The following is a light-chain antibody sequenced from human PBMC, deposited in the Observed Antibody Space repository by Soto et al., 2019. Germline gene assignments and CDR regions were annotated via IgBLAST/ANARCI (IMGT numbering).Light chain of an antibody. Sequence: QSVLTQPPSVSGAPGQRVTISCTGSSSNIGAGYDVHWYQQLPGTPPKLLISGDTTRPSGVPYRFSGSKSGTSASLSITGLRAEDEADYYCQSFDSSLSGWLFGGGTKLTVL. J-gene: IGLJ3*02. CDR1: SSNIGAGYD. V-gene: IGLV1-40*01. CDR3: QSFDSSLSGWL. CDR2: GDT.